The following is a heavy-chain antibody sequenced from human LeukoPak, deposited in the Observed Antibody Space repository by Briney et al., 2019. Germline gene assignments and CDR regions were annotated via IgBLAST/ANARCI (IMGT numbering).Heavy chain of an antibody. CDR1: GFTFSKYS. Sequence: GGSLRLSCAASGFTFSKYSMSWVRQAPGQGLEYISYIDGSSATIYYADSVKGRFTTSRDNAKNSVFLHMNSLRAEDTAVYYCATYGRDGYKGFYWGQGTLVTVSS. J-gene: IGHJ4*02. D-gene: IGHD5-24*01. V-gene: IGHV3-48*04. CDR3: ATYGRDGYKGFY. CDR2: IDGSSATI.